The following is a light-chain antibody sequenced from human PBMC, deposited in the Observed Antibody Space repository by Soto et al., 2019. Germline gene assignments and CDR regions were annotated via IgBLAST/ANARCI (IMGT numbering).Light chain of an antibody. CDR1: QSVSSY. J-gene: IGKJ4*01. V-gene: IGKV3-11*01. CDR2: DAS. Sequence: EIVLTQSPATLSLSPGERATLSCRASQSVSSYLAWYQQKPGQAPRLLIYDASNRATGIPARFSGSGSGTDFTLTISSLESEDFAVYYCQQRINWPLTFGGGTKVEI. CDR3: QQRINWPLT.